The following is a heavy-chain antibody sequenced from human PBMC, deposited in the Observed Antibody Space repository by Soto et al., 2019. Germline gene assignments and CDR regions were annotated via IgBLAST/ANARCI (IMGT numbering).Heavy chain of an antibody. CDR3: AKDRDYGAASYYFDS. CDR2: IASDRKDK. Sequence: QVQLVESGGGVVQPGRSLRVSCVASGYTFSSCAMHWVRQAPGKGLEWVAVIASDRKDKHHADSVKGRFTISRDNSKNTMYLQMNSLSAEDTAVYYCAKDRDYGAASYYFDSWGQGTLVTVSS. J-gene: IGHJ4*02. V-gene: IGHV3-30*18. D-gene: IGHD4-17*01. CDR1: GYTFSSCA.